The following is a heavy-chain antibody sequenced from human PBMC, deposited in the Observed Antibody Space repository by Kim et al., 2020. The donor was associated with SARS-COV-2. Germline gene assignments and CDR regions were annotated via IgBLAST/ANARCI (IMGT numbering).Heavy chain of an antibody. CDR3: VKEAAFSTIVVDYYFDS. V-gene: IGHV3-30*18. CDR1: GFTFSNYG. D-gene: IGHD2-15*01. J-gene: IGHJ4*02. CDR2: VSCEGSNT. Sequence: GGSLRLSCVASGFTFSNYGMHWVRQAPGKGLEWVGIVSCEGSNTFYAGSVKGRFTISRDNSKNTLYLQMNSLRIEDTGLYYCVKEAAFSTIVVDYYFDSWGQGTLVTVSS.